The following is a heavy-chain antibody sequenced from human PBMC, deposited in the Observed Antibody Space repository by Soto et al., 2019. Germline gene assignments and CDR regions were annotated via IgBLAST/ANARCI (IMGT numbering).Heavy chain of an antibody. D-gene: IGHD2-15*01. J-gene: IGHJ4*02. CDR1: GFTFSNAW. V-gene: IGHV3-15*07. CDR2: IKSKTDGGTT. CDR3: TVGYCSGGSCYDDSHY. Sequence: GGSLRLSCAASGFTFSNAWMNWVRQAPGKGLEWVGRIKSKTDGGTTDYAAPVKGRFTISRDDSKNTLYLQMNSLKTEDTAVYYFTVGYCSGGSCYDDSHYWGQGTLVTVSS.